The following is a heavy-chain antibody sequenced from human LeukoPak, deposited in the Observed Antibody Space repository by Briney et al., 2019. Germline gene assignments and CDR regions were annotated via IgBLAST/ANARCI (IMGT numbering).Heavy chain of an antibody. CDR2: IYYSGST. V-gene: IGHV4-39*07. D-gene: IGHD6-13*01. CDR1: GGSISSSSYY. J-gene: IGHJ3*01. CDR3: ARVRQQLDLGNGAFDL. Sequence: PSETLSLTCTVSGGSISSSSYYWGWIRQPPGKGLEWIGSIYYSGSTYYNPSLKSRVTISVDTSKNQFSLKLRSVTAADTAVYYCARVRQQLDLGNGAFDLSLEGTMVSVSS.